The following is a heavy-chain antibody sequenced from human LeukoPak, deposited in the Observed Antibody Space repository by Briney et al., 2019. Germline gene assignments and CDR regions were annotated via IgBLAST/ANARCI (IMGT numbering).Heavy chain of an antibody. CDR1: GGSFSGYY. CDR2: INHSGST. J-gene: IGHJ4*02. CDR3: ARSLRGLWFGELRHLDY. V-gene: IGHV4-34*01. Sequence: PSETLSLTCAVYGGSFSGYYWSWLRQPPGKGLEWIGEINHSGSTNYNPSLKSRVTISVDTSKNQFSLKLSSVTAADTAVYYCARSLRGLWFGELRHLDYWGQGTLVTVSS. D-gene: IGHD3-10*01.